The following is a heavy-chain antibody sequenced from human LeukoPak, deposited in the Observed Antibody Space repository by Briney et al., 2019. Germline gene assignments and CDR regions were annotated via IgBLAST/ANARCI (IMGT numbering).Heavy chain of an antibody. J-gene: IGHJ4*02. D-gene: IGHD2-21*02. CDR2: IYYSGST. CDR3: ASHDCGGDCYALRVDY. V-gene: IGHV4-39*01. Sequence: SETLSLTCTVSGGSISSSSYYWGWIRQPPGKGLEWIGSIYYSGSTYYNPSLKSRVTISVDTSKNQFSLKLSSVTAADTAVYCCASHDCGGDCYALRVDYWGQGTLVTVSS. CDR1: GGSISSSSYY.